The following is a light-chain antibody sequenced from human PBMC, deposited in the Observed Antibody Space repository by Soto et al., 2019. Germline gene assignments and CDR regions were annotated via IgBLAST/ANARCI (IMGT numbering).Light chain of an antibody. V-gene: IGKV1-5*01. CDR2: DAS. CDR3: QQRQYWHPIT. CDR1: QSVGTW. J-gene: IGKJ5*01. Sequence: DIQMTPSPSTLSASVLGRVTITFLASQSVGTWVAWYQQKPGKAPKFLIYDASSLESGVPSRFSGSGSGTDFTLTISSLEPEDCAIYYCQQRQYWHPITFGHGTRLEIK.